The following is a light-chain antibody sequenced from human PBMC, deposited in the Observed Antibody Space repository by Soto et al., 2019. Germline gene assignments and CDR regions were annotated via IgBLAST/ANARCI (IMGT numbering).Light chain of an antibody. CDR2: DVS. Sequence: QSVLTQPASVSGSPGQSITMSCTGTSSDVGDYNYVSWYQQHPGKAPKLMIFDVSNRPSGVSNRFSGSKSGNTASLTISGLQAEDEADYYCSSYTSSSTRVFGTGTKLTVL. J-gene: IGLJ1*01. CDR1: SSDVGDYNY. V-gene: IGLV2-14*01. CDR3: SSYTSSSTRV.